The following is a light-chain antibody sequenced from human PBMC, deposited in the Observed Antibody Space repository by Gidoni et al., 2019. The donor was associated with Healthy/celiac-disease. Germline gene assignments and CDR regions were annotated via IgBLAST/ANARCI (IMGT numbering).Light chain of an antibody. J-gene: IGKJ5*01. CDR3: MQSIQRPRNT. Sequence: DIVMTQSPFSLSVPPGQPASISCKSRQSRLHRDGKTYLYGYLQKPGQPAQILIYEVSKRFSGVPDRFSGSGSGTDFTLKISRMEAEDVGVSYCMQSIQRPRNTFXQXTRLEIK. CDR1: QSRLHRDGKTY. CDR2: EVS. V-gene: IGKV2D-29*01.